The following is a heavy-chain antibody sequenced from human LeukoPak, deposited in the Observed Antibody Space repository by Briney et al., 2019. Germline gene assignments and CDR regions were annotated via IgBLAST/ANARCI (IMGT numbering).Heavy chain of an antibody. V-gene: IGHV1-46*02. J-gene: IGHJ4*02. D-gene: IGHD3-10*01. Sequence: ASVKVSCKASGYTFNIYYMHWVRQAPGQGLEWMGIINPSGDSTTYAQKFQGRVTMTRDTSTSTVYMELSSLRPEDTAVYYCARAGFGESELAAEYWGQGTLVTVSS. CDR3: ARAGFGESELAAEY. CDR2: INPSGDST. CDR1: GYTFNIYY.